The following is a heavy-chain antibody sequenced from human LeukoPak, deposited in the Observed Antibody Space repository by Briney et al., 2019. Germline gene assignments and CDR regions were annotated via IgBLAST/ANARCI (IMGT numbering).Heavy chain of an antibody. V-gene: IGHV4-30-2*01. CDR2: IYHSGST. J-gene: IGHJ3*02. CDR3: ASVLRFSQGAFAI. CDR1: GGSISSGGYS. Sequence: SQTLSLTCAVSGGSISSGGYSWSWIRQPPGKGLVWIGYIYHSGSTYYNPSLKSRVTISVDRSKNQFSLKLSSVTAADTAVYYCASVLRFSQGAFAIWGQGTMVTVSS. D-gene: IGHD3-3*01.